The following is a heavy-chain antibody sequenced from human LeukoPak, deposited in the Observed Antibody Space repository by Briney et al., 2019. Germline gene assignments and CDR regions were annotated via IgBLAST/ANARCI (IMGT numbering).Heavy chain of an antibody. V-gene: IGHV4-59*08. CDR1: GGSISSYY. CDR3: ARHFSPSAPVDY. CDR2: IYYSGST. D-gene: IGHD3-3*02. J-gene: IGHJ4*02. Sequence: PSETLSLTCTVTGGSISSYYWSWIRQPPGKGLEWIGYIYYSGSTNYNPSLKSRVTISVDTSKNQFSLKLSSVTAADTAVYYCARHFSPSAPVDYWGQGTLVTVSS.